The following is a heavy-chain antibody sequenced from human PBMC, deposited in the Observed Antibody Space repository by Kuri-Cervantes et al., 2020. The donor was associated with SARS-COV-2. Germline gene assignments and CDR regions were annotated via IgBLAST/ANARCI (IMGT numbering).Heavy chain of an antibody. CDR3: ARDWWYGGNSLYYGMDV. V-gene: IGHV1-69*13. CDR1: GGTFSSYA. CDR2: IIPIFGTA. Sequence: SVKVSCKASGGTFSSYAISWVRQAPGQGLEWMGGIIPIFGTANYAQKFQGRVTITADESTSTAYMELSSLRSEDTAVYYCARDWWYGGNSLYYGMDVWGKGTTVTVSS. J-gene: IGHJ6*04. D-gene: IGHD4-23*01.